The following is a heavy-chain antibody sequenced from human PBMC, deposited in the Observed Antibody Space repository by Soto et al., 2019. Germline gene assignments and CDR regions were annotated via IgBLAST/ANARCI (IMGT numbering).Heavy chain of an antibody. Sequence: PSQPLSLTGSISGASFSSNIAACNCVRQSPSRGLEWLGRTYYRSKWYNDYAVSVKSRITINPDTSKNQFSLQLNSVTPEDTAVYYCARYGYSYGLSWFDPWGQGTLVTVSS. CDR1: GASFSSNIAA. D-gene: IGHD5-18*01. V-gene: IGHV6-1*01. J-gene: IGHJ5*02. CDR2: TYYRSKWYN. CDR3: ARYGYSYGLSWFDP.